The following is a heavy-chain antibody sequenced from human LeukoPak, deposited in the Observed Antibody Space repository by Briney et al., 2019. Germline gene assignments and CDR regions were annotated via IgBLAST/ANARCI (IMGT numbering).Heavy chain of an antibody. CDR1: GFTFTSYW. V-gene: IGHV3-7*01. Sequence: GGSLRLSCAVSGFTFTSYWMSWVRQAPGKGLEWVANINEDGSYKFHADSVKGRLTISRDNSKNSLYLQVSSLRADDTAVYYCARDATRGGDNDYWGQGTRVIVSS. J-gene: IGHJ4*02. CDR2: INEDGSYK. CDR3: ARDATRGGDNDY. D-gene: IGHD2-21*02.